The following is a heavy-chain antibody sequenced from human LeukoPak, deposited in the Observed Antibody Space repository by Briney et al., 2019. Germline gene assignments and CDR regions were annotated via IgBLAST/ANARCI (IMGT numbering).Heavy chain of an antibody. CDR1: GFTFSSYA. CDR2: ISYDGSNK. D-gene: IGHD3-16*01. CDR3: ARDLAV. V-gene: IGHV3-30-3*01. Sequence: GGSLRLSCAASGFTFSSYAMHWVRQAPGKGLEWVAVISYDGSNKYYADSVKGRFTISRDNSKSTLYLQMNSLRAEDTAVYYCARDLAVWGQGTLVTVSS. J-gene: IGHJ4*02.